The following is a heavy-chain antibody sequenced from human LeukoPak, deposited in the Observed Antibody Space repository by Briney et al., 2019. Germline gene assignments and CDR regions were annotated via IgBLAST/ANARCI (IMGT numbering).Heavy chain of an antibody. V-gene: IGHV3-21*01. D-gene: IGHD1-26*01. CDR3: ARGFSGSYDY. J-gene: IGHJ4*02. Sequence: PGGSLRLSCAASGFTFSSYSMNWVRQAPGKGLEWVSSISSSSSYIYYADSVKGRSTISRDNAKNSLYLQMNSLRAEDTAVYYCARGFSGSYDYWGQGTLVTVTS. CDR1: GFTFSSYS. CDR2: ISSSSSYI.